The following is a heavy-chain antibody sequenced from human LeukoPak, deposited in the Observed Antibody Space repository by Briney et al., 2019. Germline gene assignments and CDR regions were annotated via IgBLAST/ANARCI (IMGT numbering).Heavy chain of an antibody. CDR3: ARATQGAFDI. J-gene: IGHJ3*02. Sequence: GGSLRLSCAASGFTFSDYYMRWIRQARGKGLEWVSYISSSGNIIYYADSVKGRFTISRDNAKISRHPQMNSLRAEDTAAYSCARATQGAFDIWGQGTMVTVSS. CDR1: GFTFSDYY. CDR2: ISSSGNII. V-gene: IGHV3-11*04.